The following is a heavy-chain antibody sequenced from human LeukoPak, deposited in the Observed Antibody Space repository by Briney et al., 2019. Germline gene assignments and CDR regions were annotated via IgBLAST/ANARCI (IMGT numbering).Heavy chain of an antibody. CDR2: ISSSGSTI. Sequence: GGSLRLSCAASGSTFSDYYMSWIRQAPGKGLEWVSYISSSGSTIYYADSVKGRFTISRDNAKNSLYLQMNSLRAEDTAVYYCARAHGYSYGYYYYYYMDVWGKGTTVTVSS. J-gene: IGHJ6*03. CDR3: ARAHGYSYGYYYYYYMDV. D-gene: IGHD5-18*01. CDR1: GSTFSDYY. V-gene: IGHV3-11*01.